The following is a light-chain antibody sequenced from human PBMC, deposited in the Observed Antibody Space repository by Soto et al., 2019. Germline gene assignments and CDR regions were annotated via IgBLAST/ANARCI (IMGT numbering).Light chain of an antibody. CDR3: QQYYSYPYT. V-gene: IGKV1-17*01. J-gene: IGKJ5*01. Sequence: VGRVTITCRASQGIRNDVGWYQQKPGKAPKRLIFTASNLESGVPSRFSGSGSGTDFTLTISCLQSEDFATYYCQQYYSYPYTFGQGTRLEIK. CDR2: TAS. CDR1: QGIRND.